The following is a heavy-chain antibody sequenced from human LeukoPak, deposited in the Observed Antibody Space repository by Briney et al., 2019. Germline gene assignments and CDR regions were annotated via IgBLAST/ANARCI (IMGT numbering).Heavy chain of an antibody. CDR1: GYRFSSYW. D-gene: IGHD1-26*01. V-gene: IGHV5-51*01. CDR2: IYPGDSDT. J-gene: IGHJ4*02. Sequence: GESLKISCKGSGYRFSSYWIGWVRQMPGKGLEWMGIIYPGDSDTRYSPSFQGQVTISADKSISTAYLQWSSLKASDTAMYYCARHAIYSSGSYNPFDYWGQGTLVTVSS. CDR3: ARHAIYSSGSYNPFDY.